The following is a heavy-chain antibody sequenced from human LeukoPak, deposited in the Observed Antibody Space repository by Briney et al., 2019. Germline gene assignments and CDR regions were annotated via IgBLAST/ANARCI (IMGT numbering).Heavy chain of an antibody. V-gene: IGHV3-21*06. J-gene: IGHJ4*02. CDR3: ATETNGRHYDY. CDR2: IGPTGSDR. CDR1: GLTFSTSG. Sequence: KPGGSLRLSCTASGLTFSTSGFNWAPKAPGKGLEWFASIGPTGSDRYHADSIKGRFTISRDNANNFLYLQMNSLRAEDTAVYYCATETNGRHYDYWGQGTLLTVSS. D-gene: IGHD1-14*01.